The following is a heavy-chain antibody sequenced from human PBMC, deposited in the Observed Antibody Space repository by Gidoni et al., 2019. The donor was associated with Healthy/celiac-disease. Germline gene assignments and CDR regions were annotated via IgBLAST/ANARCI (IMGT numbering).Heavy chain of an antibody. CDR3: ARENPNYRLGYCSGGSCYWSWFDP. D-gene: IGHD2-15*01. Sequence: QVPLVQSGAEVKKPGASVKVSCKASGYTFTSYCISWVRQAPGQGLEWMGWISAYNGNTNYAQKLQGRVTMTTDTSTSTAYMELRSLRSDDTAVYYCARENPNYRLGYCSGGSCYWSWFDPWGQGTLVTVSS. CDR2: ISAYNGNT. J-gene: IGHJ5*02. CDR1: GYTFTSYC. V-gene: IGHV1-18*01.